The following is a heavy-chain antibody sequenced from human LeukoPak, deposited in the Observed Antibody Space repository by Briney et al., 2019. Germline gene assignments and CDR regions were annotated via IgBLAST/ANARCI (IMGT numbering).Heavy chain of an antibody. V-gene: IGHV4-59*08. Sequence: SETLSLTCTVSGGSISSYYWSWIRQPPGKGLEWIGYIYYSGSTNYNPPLKSRLTISVDTPKNHFSLRLTSVTAADTAVYYCARHSETCSGGSCFLDYFDYWGQGTLVTVSS. D-gene: IGHD2-15*01. CDR2: IYYSGST. CDR1: GGSISSYY. CDR3: ARHSETCSGGSCFLDYFDY. J-gene: IGHJ4*02.